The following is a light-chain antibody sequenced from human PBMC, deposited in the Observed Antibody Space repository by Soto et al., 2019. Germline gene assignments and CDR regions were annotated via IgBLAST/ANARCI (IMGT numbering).Light chain of an antibody. CDR1: QRVDRY. Sequence: DIQITPSPSTLYASVVDRVSITCRASQRVDRYLAWYQQKPGKAPQLLIYDASRLESGVPSRFSGSGSGTEFTLTISSLQPDDFTTFYCQQYKDYTWTFGQGTKVDIK. CDR3: QQYKDYTWT. CDR2: DAS. V-gene: IGKV1-5*01. J-gene: IGKJ1*01.